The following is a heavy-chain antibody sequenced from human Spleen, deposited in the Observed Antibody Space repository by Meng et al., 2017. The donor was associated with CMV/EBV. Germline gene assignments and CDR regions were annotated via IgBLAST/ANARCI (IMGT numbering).Heavy chain of an antibody. J-gene: IGHJ4*02. Sequence: ASVKVSCKASGYSFSSHDINWVRQATGQGLEWMGWMNPNSGNRGYAQKFQGKVAMTRNTSISTAYMELSSLRSEDTAVYYCARGRGCDSTSCPYYFDYWGQGTLVTVSS. CDR1: GYSFSSHD. CDR3: ARGRGCDSTSCPYYFDY. CDR2: MNPNSGNR. D-gene: IGHD2-2*01. V-gene: IGHV1-8*02.